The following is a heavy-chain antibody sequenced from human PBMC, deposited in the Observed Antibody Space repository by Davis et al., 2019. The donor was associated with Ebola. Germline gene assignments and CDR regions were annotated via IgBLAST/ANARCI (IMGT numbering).Heavy chain of an antibody. CDR1: GFTFSSYW. J-gene: IGHJ4*02. V-gene: IGHV3-7*03. CDR3: AKAGFVPHYFDC. Sequence: GESLKISCAASGFTFSSYWMSWVRQAPGKGLEWVANIKQDGSEKYYVDSVKGRFTISRDNAKNSLYLQMNSLRAEDTAVYYCAKAGFVPHYFDCWGQGTLVTVSS. CDR2: IKQDGSEK.